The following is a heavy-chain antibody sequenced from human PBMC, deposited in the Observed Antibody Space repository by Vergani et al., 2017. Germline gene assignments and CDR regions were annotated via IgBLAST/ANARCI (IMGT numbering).Heavy chain of an antibody. V-gene: IGHV3-15*01. J-gene: IGHJ6*02. CDR3: STASDCSGGSCYSLYYYGMDV. D-gene: IGHD2-15*01. CDR2: IKSKTDGGTT. Sequence: VQLEESGGGVVQPGRSLRLSCAASGFTFSNAWMSWVRQAPGKGLEWVGRIKSKTDGGTTDYAAPVKGRFTISRDDSKNTLYLQMNSLKTEDTAVYYCSTASDCSGGSCYSLYYYGMDVWGQGTTVTVSS. CDR1: GFTFSNAW.